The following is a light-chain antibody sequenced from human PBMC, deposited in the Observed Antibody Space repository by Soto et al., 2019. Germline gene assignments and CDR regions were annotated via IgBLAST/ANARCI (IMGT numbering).Light chain of an antibody. Sequence: ETVLTQSPGTLSLSPGERATLSCRASQSVINSFLAWYQQKPGQAPRLLIHGASSRATGIPDRFSGSGSGTDFTLTISRLEPEDSAVYYCQQYGSSPRTFGQGTKVEIK. CDR2: GAS. CDR1: QSVINSF. V-gene: IGKV3-20*01. CDR3: QQYGSSPRT. J-gene: IGKJ1*01.